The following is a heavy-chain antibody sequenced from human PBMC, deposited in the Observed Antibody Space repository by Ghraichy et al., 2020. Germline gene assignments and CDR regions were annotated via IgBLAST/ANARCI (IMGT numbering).Heavy chain of an antibody. CDR2: IKEDGSEK. Sequence: GGSLRLSCAASGFTFRSHYMAWVRQAPGKGLEWVANIKEDGSEKNYVDSVKGRFTISRDNAKNSMFLQMNSLRAEDTAIYYCARDYTYYHSGIYYDALDIWGQGTMVTVSS. V-gene: IGHV3-7*01. CDR1: GFTFRSHY. CDR3: ARDYTYYHSGIYYDALDI. D-gene: IGHD3-22*01. J-gene: IGHJ3*02.